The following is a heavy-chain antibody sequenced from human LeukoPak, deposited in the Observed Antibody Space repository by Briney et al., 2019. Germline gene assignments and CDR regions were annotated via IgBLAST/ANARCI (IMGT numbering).Heavy chain of an antibody. J-gene: IGHJ6*02. CDR3: ARGVAATRLYYYYGMDV. D-gene: IGHD2-15*01. V-gene: IGHV4-30-4*01. Sequence: SQTLSLTCTVSGGSISSGDYYWCWIRQPPGKGLEWIGYIYYSGSTYYNPSLKSRVTISVDTSKNQFSLKLSSVTAADTAVYYCARGVAATRLYYYYGMDVWGQGTTVTVSS. CDR2: IYYSGST. CDR1: GGSISSGDYY.